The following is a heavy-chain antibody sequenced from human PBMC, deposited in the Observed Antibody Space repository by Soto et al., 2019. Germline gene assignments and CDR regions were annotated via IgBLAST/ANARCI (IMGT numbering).Heavy chain of an antibody. CDR2: IYHSVST. Sequence: PSETLSLTCAVSGGSISSGGYSCSWILHPPGKGLEWIGYIYHSVSTYYNPSLKSRVTISVDRSKNQFSLKMSSVTAADTAVYYCARVGVGYSNPRGNWFEPWGQGTMVTVSS. V-gene: IGHV4-30-2*01. J-gene: IGHJ5*02. CDR3: ARVGVGYSNPRGNWFEP. CDR1: GGSISSGGYS. D-gene: IGHD4-4*01.